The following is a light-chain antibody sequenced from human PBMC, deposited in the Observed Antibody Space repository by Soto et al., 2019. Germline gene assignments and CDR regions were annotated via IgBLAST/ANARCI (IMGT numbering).Light chain of an antibody. CDR1: QTVSSNF. CDR2: GAS. CDR3: QHYVYPQWT. V-gene: IGKV3-20*01. J-gene: IGKJ1*01. Sequence: IVLTQSPGTLSLSPWELATLSCRASQTVSSNFLAWYQEKPGQGPRLLIYGASTRATGIPDRFSGSGSGTEFTLTIRRLEPEDFAVYFCQHYVYPQWTFGPGTKVDIK.